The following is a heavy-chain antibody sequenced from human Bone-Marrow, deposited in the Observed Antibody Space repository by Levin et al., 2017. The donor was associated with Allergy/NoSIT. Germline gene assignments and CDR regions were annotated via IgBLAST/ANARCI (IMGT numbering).Heavy chain of an antibody. D-gene: IGHD2-15*01. J-gene: IGHJ4*02. CDR1: GFTFSAYG. Sequence: GESLKISCAASGFTFSAYGIHWVRQAPGRGLEWVAVISNDGNKKYYADSVKGRFTISRDNSKNTLYLQMNSLRPDDTAVYYCAKDAPAIDSWGQGTLLTVSS. V-gene: IGHV3-30*18. CDR3: AKDAPAIDS. CDR2: ISNDGNKK.